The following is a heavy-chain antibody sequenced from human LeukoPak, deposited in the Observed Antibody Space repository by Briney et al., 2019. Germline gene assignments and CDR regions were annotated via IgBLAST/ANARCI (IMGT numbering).Heavy chain of an antibody. CDR3: ARDQLGWLQYDY. J-gene: IGHJ4*02. V-gene: IGHV1-18*01. Sequence: ASVKVSCKASGYTFTSYGISWVRQAPGQGLEWMGWISAYNGNANYAQKLQGRVTMTTDTSTSTAYMELRSLRSDDTAVYYCARDQLGWLQYDYWGQGTLVTVSS. CDR1: GYTFTSYG. CDR2: ISAYNGNA. D-gene: IGHD5-24*01.